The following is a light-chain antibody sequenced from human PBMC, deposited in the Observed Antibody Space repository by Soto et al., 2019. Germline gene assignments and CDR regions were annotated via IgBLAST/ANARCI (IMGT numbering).Light chain of an antibody. CDR2: KAS. J-gene: IGKJ1*01. V-gene: IGKV1-5*03. Sequence: DIQMTQSPSTLSASVGDRATITCRASQSISSRLAWYQQKPGKAPKLLIYKASSLESGVQSRFSGSGSGTEFTLTISSLQPDDFATYYCQQYNSYPWTFGQGTKVEIK. CDR3: QQYNSYPWT. CDR1: QSISSR.